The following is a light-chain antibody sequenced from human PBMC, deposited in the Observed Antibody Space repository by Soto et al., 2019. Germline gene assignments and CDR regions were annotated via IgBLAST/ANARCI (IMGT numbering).Light chain of an antibody. CDR1: QSVSSN. Sequence: EIVLTQSRDTLSVSPGERATLSCRASQSVSSNLAWYQQKPGQAPRLLIYGASTRATGIPARFSGSGSGTEFTLTISSLQSEDIAVYYCHQYYTWPRTFGQGTKVDIK. V-gene: IGKV3-15*01. CDR3: HQYYTWPRT. CDR2: GAS. J-gene: IGKJ1*01.